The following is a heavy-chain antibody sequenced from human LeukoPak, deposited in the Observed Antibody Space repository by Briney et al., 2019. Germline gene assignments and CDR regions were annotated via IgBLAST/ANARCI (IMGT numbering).Heavy chain of an antibody. Sequence: PSETLSLTCTVSGASINSSGYYWGWIRQPPGKGLEWIESIYYSGTTYYNPSLKSRVTISVDTSKNQFSLRLNSVTAADTAVYYCARGLAAREFDPWGQGTLVTVSS. CDR1: GASINSSGYY. D-gene: IGHD6-25*01. CDR3: ARGLAAREFDP. CDR2: IYYSGTT. V-gene: IGHV4-39*07. J-gene: IGHJ5*02.